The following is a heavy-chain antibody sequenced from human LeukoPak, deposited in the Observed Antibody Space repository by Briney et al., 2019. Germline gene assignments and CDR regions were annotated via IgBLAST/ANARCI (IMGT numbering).Heavy chain of an antibody. CDR3: ARVMEEEQQLVRDY. J-gene: IGHJ4*02. V-gene: IGHV4-39*01. CDR1: GGSISSSSYY. D-gene: IGHD6-13*01. CDR2: IYYSGST. Sequence: SETLSLTCTVSGGSISSSSYYWGWIRQPPGKGLEWIGSIYYSGSTYYNPSLKSRVTISVDTSKNQFSLKLSSVTAADTAVYYCARVMEEEQQLVRDYWGQGTLVTVSS.